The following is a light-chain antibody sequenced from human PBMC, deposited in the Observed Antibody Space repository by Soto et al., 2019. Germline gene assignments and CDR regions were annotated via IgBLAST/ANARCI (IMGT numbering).Light chain of an antibody. J-gene: IGKJ2*01. CDR1: QSVLHSSNNKNY. Sequence: DIVMTQSQDSLAVSLGERATINCKSSQSVLHSSNNKNYLAWYQQKPGQPPKLLIYWASTRESGVPDRFSGSASGTDFTLTISSLQAEDVAVYYCQQYYGVPRTFGQGTRVEIK. CDR2: WAS. V-gene: IGKV4-1*01. CDR3: QQYYGVPRT.